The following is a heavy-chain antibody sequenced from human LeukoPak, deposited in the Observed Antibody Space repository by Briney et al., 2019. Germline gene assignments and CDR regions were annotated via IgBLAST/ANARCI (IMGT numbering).Heavy chain of an antibody. V-gene: IGHV4-39*01. Sequence: SETLSLTCTVSGGSISSSSYYWGWIRQPPGKGLEWIGSIYYSGSTYYNPSLKSRVTISVDTSKNQFSLKLSSVTAADPAVYYCATESYYFDYWGQGTLVTVSS. CDR1: GGSISSSSYY. CDR2: IYYSGST. J-gene: IGHJ4*02. CDR3: ATESYYFDY.